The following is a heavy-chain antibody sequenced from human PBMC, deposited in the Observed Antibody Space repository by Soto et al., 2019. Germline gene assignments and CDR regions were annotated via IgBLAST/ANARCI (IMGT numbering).Heavy chain of an antibody. CDR2: ISSSSSYI. D-gene: IGHD6-13*01. CDR3: ARDLLAAAGTVDY. Sequence: EVQLVESGGGLVKPGGSLRLSCAASGFTFSSYSMNWVRQAPGKGLEWVSSISSSSSYIYYTDSVKGRFTISRDNAKNSLDLQMNSLRAEDTAVYYCARDLLAAAGTVDYWGQGTLVTVSS. J-gene: IGHJ4*02. V-gene: IGHV3-21*01. CDR1: GFTFSSYS.